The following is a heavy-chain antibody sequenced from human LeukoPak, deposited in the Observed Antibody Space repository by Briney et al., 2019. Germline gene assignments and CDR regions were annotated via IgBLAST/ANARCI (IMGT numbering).Heavy chain of an antibody. D-gene: IGHD3-10*01. J-gene: IGHJ5*02. V-gene: IGHV1-18*04. Sequence: GASVKVSCKASGYTSTSYGISWVRQAPGQGLEWMGWISAYNGNTNYAQKLQGRVTMTTDTSTSTAYMELRSLRSDDTAVYYCARTLWFGDPVDWFDPWGQGTLVTVSS. CDR1: GYTSTSYG. CDR2: ISAYNGNT. CDR3: ARTLWFGDPVDWFDP.